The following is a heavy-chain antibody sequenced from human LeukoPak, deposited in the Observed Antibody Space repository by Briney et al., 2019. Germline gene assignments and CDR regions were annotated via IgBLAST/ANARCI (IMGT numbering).Heavy chain of an antibody. Sequence: GGSLRLSCAGSGFSFSSYGMHWVRQAPGKGLEWVAVISYDGSNKYYADSVKGRFTISRDNSKNTLYLQMNSLRAEDTAVYYCAKDDGEPTPFGGVIVGIDYWGQGTLVTVSS. CDR3: AKDDGEPTPFGGVIVGIDY. CDR1: GFSFSSYG. V-gene: IGHV3-30*18. D-gene: IGHD3-16*02. J-gene: IGHJ4*02. CDR2: ISYDGSNK.